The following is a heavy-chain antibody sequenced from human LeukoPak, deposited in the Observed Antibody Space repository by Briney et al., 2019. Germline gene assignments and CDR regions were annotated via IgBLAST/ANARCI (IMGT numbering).Heavy chain of an antibody. CDR1: GFTFSSYA. V-gene: IGHV3-23*01. J-gene: IGHJ4*02. CDR2: ISVSGGST. Sequence: GGSLRLSCAASGFTFSSYAMSWVRQAPGKGLEWVSAISVSGGSTWSADSVKGRFTISRGNSKNTLYLQMNSLRAEDTALYYCAKGSSGYYYGYFDYWGQGTLVTVSS. CDR3: AKGSSGYYYGYFDY. D-gene: IGHD3-22*01.